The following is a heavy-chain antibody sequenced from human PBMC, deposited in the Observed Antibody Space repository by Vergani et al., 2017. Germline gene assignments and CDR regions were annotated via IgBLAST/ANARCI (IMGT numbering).Heavy chain of an antibody. CDR1: GGSISSYY. J-gene: IGHJ5*02. CDR2: IYYSGST. V-gene: IGHV4-59*01. Sequence: QVQLQESGPGLVKPSETLTLTCTVSGGSISSYYWSGIRQPPGKGLEWIGYIYYSGSTNYNPSLKSRVTISVDTSKNQFSLRLNSVTAADTAVYYCGRVADFYGLGSRLLDLWGQGILVTVSP. CDR3: GRVADFYGLGSRLLDL. D-gene: IGHD3-10*01.